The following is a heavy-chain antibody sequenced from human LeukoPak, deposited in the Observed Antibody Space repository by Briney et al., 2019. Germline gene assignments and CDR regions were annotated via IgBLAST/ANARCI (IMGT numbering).Heavy chain of an antibody. CDR3: ARAIQPTSAFDY. D-gene: IGHD1-1*01. V-gene: IGHV1-46*01. CDR2: INPSGGST. Sequence: GASVTVSCMASGYILTSYNMHWVRQAPGQGLEWVGIINPSGGSTNYAQKFQGRVTMTRDTSTSTVSMDLSSLRSEDTAVYYCARAIQPTSAFDYWGQGTLVTVSS. CDR1: GYILTSYN. J-gene: IGHJ4*02.